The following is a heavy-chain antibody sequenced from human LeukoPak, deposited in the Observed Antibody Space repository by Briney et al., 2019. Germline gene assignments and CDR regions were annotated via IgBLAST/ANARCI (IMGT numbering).Heavy chain of an antibody. CDR1: GFTFSSYG. CDR2: ISGSGGST. CDR3: ARDGGSGSFVY. Sequence: PGGSLRLSCAASGFTFSSYGMSWVRQAPGKGLEWVSAISGSGGSTYYADSVKGRFTISRDNSKNTLYLQMNSLRAEDTAVYYCARDGGSGSFVYWGQGTLVTVSS. D-gene: IGHD3-10*01. V-gene: IGHV3-23*01. J-gene: IGHJ4*02.